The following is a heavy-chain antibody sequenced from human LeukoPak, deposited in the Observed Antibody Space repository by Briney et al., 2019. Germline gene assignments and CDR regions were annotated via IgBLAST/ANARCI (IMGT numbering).Heavy chain of an antibody. V-gene: IGHV1-18*01. CDR3: ASFLERGAEIWFGELFW. J-gene: IGHJ4*02. CDR1: GYTFTSYG. D-gene: IGHD3-10*01. Sequence: ASVKVSCKASGYTFTSYGISWVRQAPGQGLEWMGWISAYNGNTNYAQKLQGRVTMTTDTSTSTAYMELRSLRSDDTAVYYCASFLERGAEIWFGELFWWGQGTLVTVSS. CDR2: ISAYNGNT.